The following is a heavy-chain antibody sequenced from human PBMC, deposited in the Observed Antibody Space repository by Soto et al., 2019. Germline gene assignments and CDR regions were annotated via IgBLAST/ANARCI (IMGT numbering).Heavy chain of an antibody. J-gene: IGHJ5*02. D-gene: IGHD2-2*01. CDR1: GFSLSTSGVG. Sequence: QITLKESGPTLVKPTQTLTLTCTFSGFSLSTSGVGVGWIRQPPGKALEWLALIYWDDDKRYSPSLKSRLTITKDTSKNQVVLTMTNMDPVDTATYYCAHRPLEPTAIFSNWFDPWGQGTLVTVSS. CDR3: AHRPLEPTAIFSNWFDP. CDR2: IYWDDDK. V-gene: IGHV2-5*02.